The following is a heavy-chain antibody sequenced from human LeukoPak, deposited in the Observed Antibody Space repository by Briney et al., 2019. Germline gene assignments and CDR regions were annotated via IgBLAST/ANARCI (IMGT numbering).Heavy chain of an antibody. J-gene: IGHJ4*02. CDR1: GYTFTSYG. Sequence: ASVKVSCKASGYTFTSYGISWVRQAPGQGLEWMGWISAYNGNTNYAQKLQGRVTMTTDTSTSTAYMELRSLRSDDTAVYYCARHENYYDSSGYIRGFDYWGQGTLVTVSS. V-gene: IGHV1-18*01. D-gene: IGHD3-22*01. CDR2: ISAYNGNT. CDR3: ARHENYYDSSGYIRGFDY.